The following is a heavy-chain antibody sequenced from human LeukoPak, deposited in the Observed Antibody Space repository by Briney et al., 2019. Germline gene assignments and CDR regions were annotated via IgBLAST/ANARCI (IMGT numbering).Heavy chain of an antibody. CDR2: IKQDGSEK. D-gene: IGHD3-22*01. J-gene: IGHJ6*02. CDR1: GFTFSSYW. V-gene: IGHV3-7*01. Sequence: GGSLRLSCAASGFTFSSYWMSWVRQAPGKGLEWVANIKQDGSEKYYVDSVKGRFTISRDNVKNSLYLQMNSLRAEDTAVYYCARSNSGYYYYGMDVWGQGTTVIVSS. CDR3: ARSNSGYYYYGMDV.